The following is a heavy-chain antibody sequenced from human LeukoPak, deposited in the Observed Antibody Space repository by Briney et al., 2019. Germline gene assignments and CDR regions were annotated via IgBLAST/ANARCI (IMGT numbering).Heavy chain of an antibody. CDR2: ISYDGSNE. J-gene: IGHJ4*02. V-gene: IGHV3-30*03. Sequence: GGSLRLSCAASGFTFSNYGMSWVRQAPGKGLEWVAVISYDGSNEYYADSVKGRFTISRDSSENTLYLQMNSLRVEDTAVYYCARVGYYSSGPFSYFDYWGQGTLVTVSS. CDR1: GFTFSNYG. D-gene: IGHD3-10*01. CDR3: ARVGYYSSGPFSYFDY.